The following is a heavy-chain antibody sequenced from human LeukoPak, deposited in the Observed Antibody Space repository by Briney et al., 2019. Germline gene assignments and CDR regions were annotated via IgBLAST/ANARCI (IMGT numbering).Heavy chain of an antibody. V-gene: IGHV3-23*01. Sequence: HPGGSLRRSCAASGFTISSYAMSWLRQAPGKGLEWVSAISGSGGSTSYADSVKGRFTISRDNTKNTLYLQMNSVRAEDTAVYNCAPHSPGIGVAGACYYFDSWGQGTLVTVSS. CDR2: ISGSGGST. CDR3: APHSPGIGVAGACYYFDS. D-gene: IGHD6-19*01. J-gene: IGHJ4*02. CDR1: GFTISSYA.